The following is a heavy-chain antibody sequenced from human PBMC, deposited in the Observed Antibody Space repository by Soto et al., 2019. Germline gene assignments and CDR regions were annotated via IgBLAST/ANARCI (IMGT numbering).Heavy chain of an antibody. CDR2: MNSNSGKT. V-gene: IGHV1-8*01. CDR3: ASGGDYGMDV. J-gene: IGHJ6*02. CDR1: GYTFTTYD. D-gene: IGHD5-12*01. Sequence: QVPLVQSGAEVKKPRASLKVSCKASGYTFTTYDFNWVRQAAGQGLEWMGWMNSNSGKTGYAQNFQGRVTMTGDTSTRTAYMELSSLRYEDTAVYYCASGGDYGMDVWGQGTTVIVSS.